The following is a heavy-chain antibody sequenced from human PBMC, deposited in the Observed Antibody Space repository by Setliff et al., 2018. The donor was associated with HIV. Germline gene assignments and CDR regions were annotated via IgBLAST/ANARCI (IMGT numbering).Heavy chain of an antibody. D-gene: IGHD3-10*01. CDR1: GFTFSSYA. V-gene: IGHV3-23*01. J-gene: IGHJ4*02. CDR3: AKGVDRITMVRGGY. CDR2: ISGSGGST. Sequence: GGSLRLSCAVSGFTFSSYAMSWVRQAPGKGLEWVSAISGSGGSTYYADSVRGRFTISRDNSKNTLYLQMNSLRAEDTAVYYCAKGVDRITMVRGGYWGQGTLVTVSS.